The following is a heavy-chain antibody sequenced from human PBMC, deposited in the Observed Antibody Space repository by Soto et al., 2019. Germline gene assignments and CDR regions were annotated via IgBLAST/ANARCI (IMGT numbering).Heavy chain of an antibody. CDR2: ISGTGVPT. D-gene: IGHD2-2*01. Sequence: GVPLSLPCSVSAVQFRSHAMSWVRPAHGKGLECISLISGTGVPTLYAESVKGRFSVSRDNSKNTLFLEMNNLRVDDTAIYYCAKSFCSSSSCFFVWGDPWGPGTVVTVSA. CDR1: AVQFRSHA. J-gene: IGHJ5*02. CDR3: AKSFCSSSSCFFVWGDP. V-gene: IGHV3-23*01.